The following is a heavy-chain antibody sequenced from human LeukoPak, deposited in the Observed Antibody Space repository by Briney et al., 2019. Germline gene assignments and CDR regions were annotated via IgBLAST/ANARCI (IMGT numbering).Heavy chain of an antibody. D-gene: IGHD3-9*01. CDR2: ISGRSGRT. J-gene: IGHJ4*02. CDR1: GFTISSFG. Sequence: GGSLRLSCAASGFTISSFGMSWVRQAPGKGLEWVSAISGRSGRTYYADAVKGRLTVSRDISKNTVSLQMNRLRADDTAMYHCAKDRFYDILTGYPDYWGQGTLVTVSS. CDR3: AKDRFYDILTGYPDY. V-gene: IGHV3-23*01.